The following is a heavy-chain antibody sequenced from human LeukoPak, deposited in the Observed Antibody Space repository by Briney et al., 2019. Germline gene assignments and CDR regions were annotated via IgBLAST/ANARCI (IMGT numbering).Heavy chain of an antibody. CDR3: AKDINWASFES. Sequence: GGSLRLSCAASGFTFSSYGMSWVRQAPGKGLEWVSAISGSGGSTYYADSVKGRFTISRDNSKNTLYLQMNSLRAEDTALYYCAKDINWASFESWGQGTLVTVSS. CDR1: GFTFSSYG. CDR2: ISGSGGST. J-gene: IGHJ4*02. D-gene: IGHD7-27*01. V-gene: IGHV3-23*01.